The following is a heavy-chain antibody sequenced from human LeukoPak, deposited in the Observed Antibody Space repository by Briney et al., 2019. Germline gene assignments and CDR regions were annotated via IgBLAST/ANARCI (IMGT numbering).Heavy chain of an antibody. Sequence: SVKVSCKASGGTFSSYAISWVRQAPGQGLEWMGGIIPIFGTANYAQKFQGRVTITADESTSTAYMELSSLRSEDTAVYYCARGRIVVVLAAINYYYYGMDVWGQGTTVTVSS. CDR2: IIPIFGTA. CDR1: GGTFSSYA. CDR3: ARGRIVVVLAAINYYYYGMDV. D-gene: IGHD2-2*02. V-gene: IGHV1-69*13. J-gene: IGHJ6*02.